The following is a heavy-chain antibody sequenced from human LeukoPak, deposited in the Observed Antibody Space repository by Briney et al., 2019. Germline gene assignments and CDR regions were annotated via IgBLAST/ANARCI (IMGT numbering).Heavy chain of an antibody. D-gene: IGHD3-22*01. CDR2: IYYSGST. J-gene: IGHJ3*02. V-gene: IGHV4-39*07. CDR3: AREARYDSSGYYYRRAFDI. CDR1: GGSISSDNYY. Sequence: SETLSLTCTVSGGSISSDNYYWGWIRQPPGKGLEWIGSIYYSGSTNYNPSLKSRVTISVDTSKNQFSLKLSSVTAADTAVYYCAREARYDSSGYYYRRAFDIWGQGTMVTVSS.